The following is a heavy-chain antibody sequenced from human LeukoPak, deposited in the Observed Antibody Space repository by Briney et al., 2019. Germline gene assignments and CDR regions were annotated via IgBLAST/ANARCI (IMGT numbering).Heavy chain of an antibody. J-gene: IGHJ4*02. Sequence: PGGSLRLSCAASGFTFSSYWMHWVRQAPGKGLVWVSRINTDGSSTSYADSVKGRFTISRDNVKNTLYLQMNSLRAEDTAVYYCARGGSSMFNYWGQGTLVTVPS. CDR2: INTDGSST. D-gene: IGHD6-6*01. CDR1: GFTFSSYW. V-gene: IGHV3-74*01. CDR3: ARGGSSMFNY.